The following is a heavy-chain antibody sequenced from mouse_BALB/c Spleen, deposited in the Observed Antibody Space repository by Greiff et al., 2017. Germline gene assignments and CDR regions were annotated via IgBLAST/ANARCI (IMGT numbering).Heavy chain of an antibody. V-gene: IGHV3-2*02. CDR2: ISYSGST. Sequence: EVKLQESGPGLVKPSQSLSLTCTVTGYSITSDYAWNWIRQFPGNKLEWMGYISYSGSTSYNPSLKSRISITRDTSKNQFFLQLNSVTTEDTATYYCARWYGNYGGYWGQGTTLTVSS. D-gene: IGHD2-10*02. J-gene: IGHJ2*01. CDR1: GYSITSDYA. CDR3: ARWYGNYGGY.